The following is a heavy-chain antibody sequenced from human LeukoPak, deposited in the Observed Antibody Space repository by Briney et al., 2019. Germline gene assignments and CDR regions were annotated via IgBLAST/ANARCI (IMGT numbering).Heavy chain of an antibody. V-gene: IGHV3-48*03. D-gene: IGHD6-13*01. CDR3: ARENSRSDAFDI. Sequence: GGSPRLSCAASGFTFSTCEMNWVRQAPGKGLEWVSYIHSGGGTIHYADSVKGRFTISRDNTKNSLYLQMHSLRAEDTAVYYCARENSRSDAFDIWGQGTMVTVSS. CDR1: GFTFSTCE. J-gene: IGHJ3*02. CDR2: IHSGGGTI.